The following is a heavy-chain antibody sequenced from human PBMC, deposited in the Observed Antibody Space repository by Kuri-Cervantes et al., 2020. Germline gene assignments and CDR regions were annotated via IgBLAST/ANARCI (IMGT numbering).Heavy chain of an antibody. CDR3: ARFGKYYSGSGTYHIGVFDF. D-gene: IGHD3-10*01. CDR1: GYRFTNYW. Sequence: GGSLRLSCECSGYRFTNYWIGWVRQMPGKGLEWMGIIYPADSDTRYSPSFEGQVTISADNSINTAYLQWDSLKASDTAIYYCARFGKYYSGSGTYHIGVFDFWAKGTLVTVSS. V-gene: IGHV5-51*01. J-gene: IGHJ4*02. CDR2: IYPADSDT.